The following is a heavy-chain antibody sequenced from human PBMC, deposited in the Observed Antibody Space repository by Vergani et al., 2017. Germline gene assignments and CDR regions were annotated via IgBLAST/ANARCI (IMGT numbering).Heavy chain of an antibody. D-gene: IGHD4-17*01. CDR1: GGSISSSSYY. CDR3: ARTLVRKYGDYVHGGD. Sequence: ESGPGLVKPSETLSLTCTVSGGSISSSSYYWGWIRQPPGKALEWLALIDWDDDKYYSTSLKTRLTISKDTSKNQVVLTMTNMDPVDTATYYCARTLVRKYGDYVHGGDWGQGTLVTVSS. V-gene: IGHV2-70*01. J-gene: IGHJ4*02. CDR2: IDWDDDK.